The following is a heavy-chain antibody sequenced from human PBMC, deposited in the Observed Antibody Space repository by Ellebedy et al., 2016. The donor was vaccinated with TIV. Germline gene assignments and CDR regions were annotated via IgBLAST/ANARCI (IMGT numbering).Heavy chain of an antibody. CDR2: LTASGDST. J-gene: IGHJ4*02. Sequence: GESLKISCAVSGLTFSSHGMSWVRQAPGKGLEWVSGLTASGDSTYYADSVKGRFTISRDNSKNTLYLQMNGLRVEDTAVYYGVVTGWRGGTIVPFTYWGQGSLVTVSS. CDR3: VVTGWRGGTIVPFTY. V-gene: IGHV3-23*01. CDR1: GLTFSSHG. D-gene: IGHD2-21*02.